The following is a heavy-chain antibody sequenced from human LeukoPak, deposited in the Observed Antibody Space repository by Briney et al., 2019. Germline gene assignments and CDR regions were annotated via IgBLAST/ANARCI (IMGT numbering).Heavy chain of an antibody. Sequence: ASVKVSCKASGYTFISYAMHWVRQAPGQRLEWMGWINAGNGNTKYSQEFQGRVTITRDTSASTTYMELSSLRSEDMAVYYCARGSYANNYYGSGSYWPVDYWGQGNLVTVSS. V-gene: IGHV1-3*03. CDR2: INAGNGNT. J-gene: IGHJ4*02. D-gene: IGHD3-10*01. CDR3: ARGSYANNYYGSGSYWPVDY. CDR1: GYTFISYA.